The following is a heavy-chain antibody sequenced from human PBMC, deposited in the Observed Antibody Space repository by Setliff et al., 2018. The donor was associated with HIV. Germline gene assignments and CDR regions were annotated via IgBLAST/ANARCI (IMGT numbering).Heavy chain of an antibody. V-gene: IGHV3-30*02. Sequence: GGSLRLSCEASGFSVTDNYMHWVRQAPGKGLEWVAFIRYDGSNKYYADSVKGRFTISRDNSKNTLYLQMNSLRAEDTAVYYCAKDRYYDSSGSPFDYWGQGTLVTVSS. J-gene: IGHJ4*02. CDR1: GFSVTDNY. CDR2: IRYDGSNK. CDR3: AKDRYYDSSGSPFDY. D-gene: IGHD3-22*01.